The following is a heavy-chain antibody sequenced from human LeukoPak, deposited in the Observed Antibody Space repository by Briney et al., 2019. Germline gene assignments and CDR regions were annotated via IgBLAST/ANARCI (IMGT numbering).Heavy chain of an antibody. D-gene: IGHD3-10*01. CDR2: ISSSGSTI. V-gene: IGHV3-11*01. CDR3: AREFERFGEHGMDV. Sequence: GVSLRLSCAASGFTFSDYYMSWIRQAPGKGLEWVSYISSSGSTIYYADSVKGRFTISRDNAKSSLYLQMNSLRAEDTAVYYCAREFERFGEHGMDVWGQGTTVTVSS. J-gene: IGHJ6*02. CDR1: GFTFSDYY.